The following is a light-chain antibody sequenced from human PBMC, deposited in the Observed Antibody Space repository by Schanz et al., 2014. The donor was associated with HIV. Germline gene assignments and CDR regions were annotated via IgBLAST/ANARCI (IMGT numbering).Light chain of an antibody. CDR1: QSVSSNY. J-gene: IGKJ2*01. V-gene: IGKV3-20*01. Sequence: EIVLRQSPGTLSLSPGERATLSCRASQSVSSNYFAWYQHKPGQAPRLLIYAASSRATGIPDRFSGSGSGTEFTLTISGLQSEDFATYFCLHYNDFTSTFGQGTKLEIK. CDR3: LHYNDFTST. CDR2: AAS.